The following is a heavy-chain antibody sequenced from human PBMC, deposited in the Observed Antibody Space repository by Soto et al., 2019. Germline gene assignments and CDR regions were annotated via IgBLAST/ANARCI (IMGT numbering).Heavy chain of an antibody. V-gene: IGHV1-3*01. J-gene: IGHJ4*02. Sequence: QVQLVQSGAEVKKPGASVKVSCKASGYTFTSYAMHWVRQAPGQRLEWMGWINAGNGNTKYSQKIQGRVTITRDTSASTAYMELSSLRSEDTAVYYCARALSIAVAGTSGYWGQGTLVTVSS. D-gene: IGHD6-19*01. CDR1: GYTFTSYA. CDR3: ARALSIAVAGTSGY. CDR2: INAGNGNT.